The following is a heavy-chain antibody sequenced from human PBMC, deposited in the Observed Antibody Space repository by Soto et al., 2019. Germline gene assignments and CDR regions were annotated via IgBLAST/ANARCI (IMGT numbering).Heavy chain of an antibody. D-gene: IGHD3-9*01. V-gene: IGHV1-58*01. CDR2: IVVGSGNT. CDR1: GFTFTSSA. CDR3: AKVPYDILTGLDY. J-gene: IGHJ4*02. Sequence: SVKVSCKASGFTFTSSAVQWVRQARGQRLEWIGWIVVGSGNTNYAQKFQERVTITRDMSTSTAYMELSSLRAEDTAVYYCAKVPYDILTGLDYWGQGTLVTVSS.